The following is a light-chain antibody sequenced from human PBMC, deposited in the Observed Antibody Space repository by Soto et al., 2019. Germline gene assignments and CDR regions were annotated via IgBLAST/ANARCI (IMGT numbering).Light chain of an antibody. V-gene: IGKV1-9*01. Sequence: DIQLTQSPSFLSASVGDRVTITCRASQAISRSLVWYQQRPGRAPEVLIYAASSLQSGAPSRFSGSGSGTEFTLTIFSLQPEDFATYYCQQVNNYPRTFGQGTRLDIK. CDR2: AAS. CDR1: QAISRS. CDR3: QQVNNYPRT. J-gene: IGKJ5*01.